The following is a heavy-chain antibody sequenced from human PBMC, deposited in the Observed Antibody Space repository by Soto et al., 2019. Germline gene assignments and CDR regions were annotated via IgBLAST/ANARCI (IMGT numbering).Heavy chain of an antibody. CDR1: GFTFVDYA. J-gene: IGHJ3*01. V-gene: IGHV3-9*01. CDR3: AKDEGYCNSISCKDAFDY. Sequence: EVQLVESGGGLVQPGRSLRLSCAASGFTFVDYAMHWVRQAPGQGLEWVSGISWDGGYKGYADSVKGRFTISRDNAKKSLDLERNSLRVEDTDLYYCAKDEGYCNSISCKDAFDYWGQVTTVTVS. D-gene: IGHD2-2*01. CDR2: ISWDGGYK.